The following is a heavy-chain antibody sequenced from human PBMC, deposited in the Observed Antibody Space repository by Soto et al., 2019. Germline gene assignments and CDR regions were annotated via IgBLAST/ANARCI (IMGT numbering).Heavy chain of an antibody. J-gene: IGHJ4*02. V-gene: IGHV4-59*01. CDR2: IFYSGST. CDR1: GDSISNYY. Sequence: RSATLSLTCPVSGDSISNYYWSWIRPPPGKGLEYIGYIFYSGSTNYNPSLKSRVAISVDTSRNQFALKLRSVIAADTATYYCARLKRGYSYGLYVDSWGRGTQVTVSS. D-gene: IGHD5-18*01. CDR3: ARLKRGYSYGLYVDS.